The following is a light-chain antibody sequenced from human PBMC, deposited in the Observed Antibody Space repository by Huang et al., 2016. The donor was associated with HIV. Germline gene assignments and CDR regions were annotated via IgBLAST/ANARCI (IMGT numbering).Light chain of an antibody. V-gene: IGKV1-5*03. CDR1: QSVNTW. CDR3: QQYKTYPYT. Sequence: DIQMTQSPSTLSASVGDRVTITCRASQSVNTWLAWYQQKPGKAPKLLIYKASILEGGVPSSFSGSGSGTEFTLTISSLQPDDFATYHCQQYKTYPYTFGQGTKLEIK. J-gene: IGKJ2*01. CDR2: KAS.